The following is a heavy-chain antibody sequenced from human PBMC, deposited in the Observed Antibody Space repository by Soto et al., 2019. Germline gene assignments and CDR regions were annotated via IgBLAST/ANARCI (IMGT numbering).Heavy chain of an antibody. V-gene: IGHV3-74*01. CDR2: INSDGSST. CDR1: GFIFSNHW. D-gene: IGHD2-15*01. Sequence: GGSLRLSCAASGFIFSNHWMQWVRQAPGKGLVWVSRINSDGSSTSYADSVKGRFTISRDNAKSTLYLQMSSLRAEDTALYYCARGDIVVESTASDFWGQEPWSPSP. CDR3: ARGDIVVESTASDF. J-gene: IGHJ4*01.